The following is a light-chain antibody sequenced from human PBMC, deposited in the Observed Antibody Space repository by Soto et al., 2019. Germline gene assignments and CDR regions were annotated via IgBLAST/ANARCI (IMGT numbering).Light chain of an antibody. J-gene: IGKJ4*01. V-gene: IGKV3-20*01. CDR2: GAS. CDR1: QSVSSCY. Sequence: EIVLTQSPGTLSLSPGERANLSCRASQSVSSCYLAWYQQKPGQAPRLLIYGASSRATGIPDRFSGSGSGTDFTLTISRLEPEDFAVYYCQQYGSSPLTFGGGTKVDIK. CDR3: QQYGSSPLT.